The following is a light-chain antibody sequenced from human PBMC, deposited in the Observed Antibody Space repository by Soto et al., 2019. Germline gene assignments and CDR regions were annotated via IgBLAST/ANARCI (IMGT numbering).Light chain of an antibody. CDR1: SSDVGGYNV. V-gene: IGLV2-23*02. J-gene: IGLJ2*01. Sequence: QSVLTQPASVSGSPGQSITISCTGTSSDVGGYNVVSWYQQHPGKAPKLITYEVTKRPSGVSSRFSASKSGNTASLTISGLQAEDEADYYCSSYADTATFWVVFGGGTKLTVL. CDR3: SSYADTATFWVV. CDR2: EVT.